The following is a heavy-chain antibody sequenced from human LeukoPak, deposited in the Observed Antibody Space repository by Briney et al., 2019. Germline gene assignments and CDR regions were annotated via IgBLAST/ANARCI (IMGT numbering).Heavy chain of an antibody. V-gene: IGHV3-23*01. CDR1: GFTFSSYV. Sequence: GGSLRLSCAASGFTFSSYVMSWVRQAPGQGLEWVSAISGSGGSTYYADSVKGRFTISRDNSKNTLYLQMNSLRAEDTAVYYCAKDHSRPNFDYWGQGTLVTVSS. J-gene: IGHJ4*02. CDR2: ISGSGGST. CDR3: AKDHSRPNFDY. D-gene: IGHD2-21*01.